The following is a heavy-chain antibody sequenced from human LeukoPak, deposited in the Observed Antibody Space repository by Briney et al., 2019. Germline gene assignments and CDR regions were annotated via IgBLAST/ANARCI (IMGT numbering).Heavy chain of an antibody. CDR2: INPSGGST. V-gene: IGHV1-46*01. Sequence: ASVKVSCKASGYTFTSYYMHWVRQAPGQGLEWMGIINPSGGSTSYAQKFQGRVTMTRDTSISTAYMELSRLRSDDTAVYYCARDRVRFLEWLLPFLPDTADGVDYWGQGTLVTVSS. D-gene: IGHD3-3*01. CDR3: ARDRVRFLEWLLPFLPDTADGVDY. CDR1: GYTFTSYY. J-gene: IGHJ4*02.